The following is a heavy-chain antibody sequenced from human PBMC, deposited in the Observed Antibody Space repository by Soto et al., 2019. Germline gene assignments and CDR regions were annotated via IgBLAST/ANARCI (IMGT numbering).Heavy chain of an antibody. CDR1: GYTFTSYY. D-gene: IGHD1-26*01. J-gene: IGHJ6*02. CDR2: INPSGGST. Sequence: ASVKVSCKASGYTFTSYYMHWVRRAPGQGLEWMGIINPSGGSTSYAQKFQGRVTMTRDTSTSTVYMELSSLRSEDTAVYYCARAIEFSGGYYYYGMDVWGQGTTVTVSS. CDR3: ARAIEFSGGYYYYGMDV. V-gene: IGHV1-46*01.